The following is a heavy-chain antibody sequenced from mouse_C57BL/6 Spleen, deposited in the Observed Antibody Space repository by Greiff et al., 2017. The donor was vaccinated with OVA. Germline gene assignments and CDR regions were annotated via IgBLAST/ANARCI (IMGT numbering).Heavy chain of an antibody. CDR2: ISYDGSN. Sequence: VQLKESGPGLVKPSQSLSLTCSVTGYSITSGYYWNWIRQFPGNKLEWMGYISYDGSNNYNPSLKNRISITRDTSKNQFFLKLNSVTTEDTAKYYCARARERRLPVDYWGQGTTLTVSS. V-gene: IGHV3-6*01. D-gene: IGHD3-2*02. CDR1: GYSITSGYY. J-gene: IGHJ2*01. CDR3: ARARERRLPVDY.